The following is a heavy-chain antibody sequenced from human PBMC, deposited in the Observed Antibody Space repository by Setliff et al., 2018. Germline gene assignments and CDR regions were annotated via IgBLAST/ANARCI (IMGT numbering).Heavy chain of an antibody. CDR2: INPSSGRT. J-gene: IGHJ3*02. CDR3: ARDVFPYHYEGAFDI. CDR1: GYTFTSHY. Sequence: RASVKVSCKASGYTFTSHYMHWVRQAPGLGLEWMGTINPSSGRTSYAQKFRGRVTMTRDTSTSTVYMDMSSLRSEDTAVYYCARDVFPYHYEGAFDIWGQGTMVTVSS. D-gene: IGHD3-22*01. V-gene: IGHV1-46*01.